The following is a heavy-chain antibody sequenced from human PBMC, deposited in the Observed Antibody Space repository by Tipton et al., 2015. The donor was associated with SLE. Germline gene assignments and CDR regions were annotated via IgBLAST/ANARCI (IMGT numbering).Heavy chain of an antibody. CDR2: ISWNGGDV. J-gene: IGHJ1*01. CDR1: GFTFDDYA. Sequence: SLRLSCTASGFTFDDYAMHWVRQAPGKGLEWVAGISWNGGDVGYAASVKGRFIISRDNTGNSLYLQMDSLRVEDTAWYYCANATAFGMRVFDAFLDRWCLRPLVSVSP. V-gene: IGHV3-9*01. CDR3: ANATAFGMRVFDAFLDR. D-gene: IGHD3-3*01.